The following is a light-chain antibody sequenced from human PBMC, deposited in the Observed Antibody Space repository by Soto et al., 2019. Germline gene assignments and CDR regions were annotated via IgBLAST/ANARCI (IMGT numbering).Light chain of an antibody. CDR1: QSISNR. CDR2: DAS. CDR3: QHCGCRWT. Sequence: DIQMSQSPSGMAASVGDRVTITCRASQSISNRLAWYQQKPEKAPNDLIYDASNLESGVPSKFTGSRPGTEFIPTNNSLQPDDFATKYCQHCGCRWTFGQGTKVDI. V-gene: IGKV1-5*01. J-gene: IGKJ1*01.